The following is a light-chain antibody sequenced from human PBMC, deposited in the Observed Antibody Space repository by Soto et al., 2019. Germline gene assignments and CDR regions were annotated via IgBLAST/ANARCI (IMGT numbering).Light chain of an antibody. J-gene: IGLJ3*02. V-gene: IGLV2-14*01. CDR2: DVS. CDR1: SSDVGGYDY. CDR3: SSYTSDTTLV. Sequence: QSVLTQPASVSGSPGQSITISCTGTSSDVGGYDYVSWYQQHPGKVPKLMIRDVSRRPSGVSNRFSGSKSGNTASLTISGLQAEDEADYYCSSYTSDTTLVFGGGTKVTVL.